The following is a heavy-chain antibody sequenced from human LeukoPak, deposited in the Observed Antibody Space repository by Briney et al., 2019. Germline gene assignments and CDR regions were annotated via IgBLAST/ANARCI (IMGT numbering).Heavy chain of an antibody. J-gene: IGHJ4*02. CDR2: ISGSGSTT. V-gene: IGHV3-48*03. CDR3: ARGFCSGGRCHFDY. CDR1: GFTFSYYQ. Sequence: PGGSLRLSCAASGFTFSYYQMNWGRQAPGKGLEWISYISGSGSTTYFADSVKGRFTISRDNAKKSMYLQMNSLRDEDTAVYYCARGFCSGGRCHFDYWGQGTLVTVSS. D-gene: IGHD2-15*01.